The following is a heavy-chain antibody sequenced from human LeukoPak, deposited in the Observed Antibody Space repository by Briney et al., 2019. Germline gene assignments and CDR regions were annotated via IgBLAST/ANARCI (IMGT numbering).Heavy chain of an antibody. CDR1: GGSISSYY. CDR2: IYHSGST. Sequence: SETLSLTCTVSGGSISSYYWSWIRQPPGKGLEWIGSIYHSGSTYYNPSLKSRVTISVDTSKNQFSLKLSSVTAADTAVYYRARVFGGYRGHDAFDIWGQGTMVTVSS. V-gene: IGHV4-38-2*02. D-gene: IGHD3-10*01. J-gene: IGHJ3*02. CDR3: ARVFGGYRGHDAFDI.